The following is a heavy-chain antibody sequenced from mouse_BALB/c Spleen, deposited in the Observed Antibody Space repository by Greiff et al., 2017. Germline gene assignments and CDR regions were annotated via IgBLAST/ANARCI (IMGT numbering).Heavy chain of an antibody. J-gene: IGHJ1*01. CDR1: GYTFTSYW. D-gene: IGHD2-4*01. Sequence: QVQLKQSGAELVKPGASVKLSCKASGYTFTSYWMHWVKQRPGQGLEWIGEINPSNGRTNYNEKFKSKATLTVDKSSSTAYMQLSSLTSEDSAVYYCARNYDSRWYFDVWGAGTTVTVSS. CDR2: INPSNGRT. V-gene: IGHV1S81*02. CDR3: ARNYDSRWYFDV.